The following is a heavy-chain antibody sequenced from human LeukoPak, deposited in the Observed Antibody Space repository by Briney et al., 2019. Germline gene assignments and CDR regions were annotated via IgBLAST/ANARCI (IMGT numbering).Heavy chain of an antibody. CDR2: IYTSGTT. CDR3: ARELYCSSTGCSSYYYYAIDV. D-gene: IGHD2-2*01. J-gene: IGHJ6*02. CDR1: GGSISTYY. V-gene: IGHV4-4*07. Sequence: SETLSLTCTVSGGSISTYYWGWIRQPAGKGLEWIGRIYTSGTTNYSPSLKSRVTMSVDTSKNQFPLKLSSVTAADTAVYYCARELYCSSTGCSSYYYYAIDVWGQGTTVTVSS.